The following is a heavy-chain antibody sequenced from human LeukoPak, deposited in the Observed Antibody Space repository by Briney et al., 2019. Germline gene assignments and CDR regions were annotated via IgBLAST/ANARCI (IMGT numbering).Heavy chain of an antibody. CDR3: ARESIYDYPDGSSYFYYMDV. D-gene: IGHD3-16*01. J-gene: IGHJ6*03. Sequence: PSETLSLTYTLSGDPMSNAFWTWIRQPAGKGLEWIGRIYGSGATHYNPSLKSRVTMSVDTSKNQFSLKLSSVTAADTAVYYCARESIYDYPDGSSYFYYMDVWGKGTTVTVSS. V-gene: IGHV4-4*07. CDR1: GDPMSNAF. CDR2: IYGSGAT.